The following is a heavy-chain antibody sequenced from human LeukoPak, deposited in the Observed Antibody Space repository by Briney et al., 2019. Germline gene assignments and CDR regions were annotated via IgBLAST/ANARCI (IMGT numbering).Heavy chain of an antibody. Sequence: SEILSLTCTVSGGSISSGDYYWSWIRQPPRKGLEWIGYIYCSGSTYYNPSLKSRVTISVDTSKNQFSLKLSSVTAADTAVYYCARTTQTTVTDPDYFDYWGQGTLVTVSS. V-gene: IGHV4-30-4*01. CDR2: IYCSGST. CDR3: ARTTQTTVTDPDYFDY. J-gene: IGHJ4*02. D-gene: IGHD4-17*01. CDR1: GGSISSGDYY.